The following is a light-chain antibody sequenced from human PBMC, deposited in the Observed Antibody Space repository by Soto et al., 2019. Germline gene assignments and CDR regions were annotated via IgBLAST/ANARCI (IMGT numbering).Light chain of an antibody. J-gene: IGKJ4*01. CDR3: QQYDNLPTLT. CDR1: QDISNY. V-gene: IGKV1-33*01. CDR2: DAS. Sequence: DIQMTQSPSSLSASVGDRVTITCQASQDISNYLNWYQQKPGKAPKLLIYDASNVETAGPSRFSGSGSGTDFTFTIRSLQPEDIATYYCQQYDNLPTLTFGGGTKVEIK.